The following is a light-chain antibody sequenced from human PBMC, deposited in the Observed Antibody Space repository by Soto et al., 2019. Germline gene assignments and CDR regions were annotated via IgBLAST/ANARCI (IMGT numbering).Light chain of an antibody. Sequence: QSALAQPPSASGTPGQRVTISCSGSSSNIENNYVSWYQQLPGTAPKLLIYRNIQRPSGVPDRFSGSKSGTSASLAISGLRSEEEADYYCAAWDDSLRGNVFGTRTKVTDL. CDR2: RNI. CDR3: AAWDDSLRGNV. J-gene: IGLJ1*01. CDR1: SSNIENNY. V-gene: IGLV1-47*01.